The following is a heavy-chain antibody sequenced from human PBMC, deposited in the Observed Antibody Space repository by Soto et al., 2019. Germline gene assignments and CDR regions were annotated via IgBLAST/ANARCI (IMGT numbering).Heavy chain of an antibody. CDR1: GYTFTDYY. CDR2: INPNSGGT. Sequence: SVKVSCEASGYTFTDYYMHWVRQAPGQGLEWMGWINPNSGGTNYAQKFQGRVTMTRDTSISTAYMELSRLRSDDTAVYYCARKLELRGTYYYYYDMDVWGQGTTVTAP. J-gene: IGHJ6*02. CDR3: ARKLELRGTYYYYYDMDV. V-gene: IGHV1-2*02. D-gene: IGHD1-7*01.